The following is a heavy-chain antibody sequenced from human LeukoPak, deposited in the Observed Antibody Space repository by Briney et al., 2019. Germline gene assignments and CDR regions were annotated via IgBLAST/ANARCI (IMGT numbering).Heavy chain of an antibody. CDR1: GGSFRSYY. V-gene: IGHV4-4*07. D-gene: IGHD1-26*01. J-gene: IGHJ2*01. CDR3: ARDRLGATGHWRIDV. CDR2: IYNSGTT. Sequence: PSETLSLTCTVSGGSFRSYYWTWIRQPAGKGLEWIGRIYNSGTTNYSPSLESRVTKSLDTSKNRFSLSLSSVTAADTAVYYCARDRLGATGHWRIDVWGRGTLVTVSS.